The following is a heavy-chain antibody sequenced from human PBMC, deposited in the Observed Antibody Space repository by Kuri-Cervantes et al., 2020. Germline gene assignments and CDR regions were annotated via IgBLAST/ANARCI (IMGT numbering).Heavy chain of an antibody. V-gene: IGHV3-7*01. J-gene: IGHJ5*02. CDR2: IKQDGSEK. CDR3: AREEDTAMAMNWFDP. CDR1: GFTFSSYW. D-gene: IGHD5-18*01. Sequence: GESLKISCAASGFTFSSYWMSWVRQAPGKGLEWVANIKQDGSEKYYVDSVKGRFTISRDNAKNSLYLQMNSLRAEDTAVYYCAREEDTAMAMNWFDPWGQGTLVTVSS.